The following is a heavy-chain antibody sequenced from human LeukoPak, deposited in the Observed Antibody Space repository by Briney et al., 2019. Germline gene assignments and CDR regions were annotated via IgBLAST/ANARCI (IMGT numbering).Heavy chain of an antibody. CDR3: ARENYYDSSGFSPFSSFDS. Sequence: PGGSLRLSCAASEFTFFTYWMNWVRQAPGKGLEYIGYIYYSGSTNYNPSLKSRVTISVDTSKNHFSLKLSSVTAADTAVYYCARENYYDSSGFSPFSSFDSWGQGTLVTVSS. CDR2: IYYSGST. J-gene: IGHJ4*02. V-gene: IGHV4-59*12. D-gene: IGHD3-22*01. CDR1: EFTFFTYW.